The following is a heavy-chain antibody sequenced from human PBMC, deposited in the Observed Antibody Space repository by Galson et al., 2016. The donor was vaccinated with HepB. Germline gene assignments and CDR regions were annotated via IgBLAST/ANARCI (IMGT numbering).Heavy chain of an antibody. V-gene: IGHV1-69*13. CDR3: ARGTVTSNRFHYFYYYMDV. CDR2: IIPVFDRP. CDR1: GGTFSSSA. Sequence: QSGAEVKKPGASVKVSCKASGGTFSSSAISWVRQAPGQGLEWMGGIIPVFDRPNFAQKFQDRVTITADESTSTVYMELSSLRSGDTAVYYCARGTVTSNRFHYFYYYMDVWGKGTTVTVSS. D-gene: IGHD3-16*02. J-gene: IGHJ6*03.